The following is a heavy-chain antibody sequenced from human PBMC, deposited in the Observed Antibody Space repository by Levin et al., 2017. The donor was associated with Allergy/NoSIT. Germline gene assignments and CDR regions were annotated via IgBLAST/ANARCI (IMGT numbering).Heavy chain of an antibody. J-gene: IGHJ6*03. CDR2: INPSGGST. Sequence: GESLKISCKASGYTFTSYYMHWVRQAPGQGLEWMGIINPSGGSTSYAQKFQGRVTMTRDTSTSTVYMELSSLRSEDTAVYYCARDLRGHYGSGSMQDYYYYYMDVWGKGTTVTVSS. CDR1: GYTFTSYY. CDR3: ARDLRGHYGSGSMQDYYYYYMDV. D-gene: IGHD3-10*01. V-gene: IGHV1-46*01.